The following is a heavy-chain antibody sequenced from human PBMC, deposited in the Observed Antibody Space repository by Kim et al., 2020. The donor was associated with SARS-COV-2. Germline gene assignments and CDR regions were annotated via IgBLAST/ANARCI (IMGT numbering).Heavy chain of an antibody. J-gene: IGHJ6*02. CDR1: GFTFSDYY. V-gene: IGHV3-11*06. CDR2: ISSSSSFT. Sequence: GGSLRLSCAASGFTFSDYYMSWIRQAPGKGLEWVSYISSSSSFTNYADSVKGRFTISRDNAKNSLYLQMNSLRAEDTAVYYCARVKAAGGKSLDYYYGMDVWGQGTTVTVSS. CDR3: ARVKAAGGKSLDYYYGMDV. D-gene: IGHD6-13*01.